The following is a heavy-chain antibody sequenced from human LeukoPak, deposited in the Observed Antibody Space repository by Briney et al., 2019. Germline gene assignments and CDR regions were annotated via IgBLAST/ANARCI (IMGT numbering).Heavy chain of an antibody. V-gene: IGHV3-23*01. CDR1: GFTFSSYA. CDR3: AKDTGFFLPGE. D-gene: IGHD2/OR15-2a*01. Sequence: PGGSLRLSCAASGFTFSSYAMSWVRQAPGKGLEWVSAVSGSGGSTYYADSVKGRFTISRDNSKSTLYLQMSSLRADDTAVYYCAKDTGFFLPGEWGQGTLVTVSS. CDR2: VSGSGGST. J-gene: IGHJ4*02.